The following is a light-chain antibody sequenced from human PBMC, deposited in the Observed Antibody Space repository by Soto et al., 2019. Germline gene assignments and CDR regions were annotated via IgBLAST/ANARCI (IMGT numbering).Light chain of an antibody. J-gene: IGLJ7*01. CDR3: CSYAGRYV. V-gene: IGLV2-11*01. CDR2: DVS. Sequence: QSALTQPRSVSGSPGQSVTISCTGTSSDVGGYNYVSWYQQHPGKAPKLMIYDVSKRPSGVPDRFSGSKSGNTASLTISGLQAEDEADYYCCSYAGRYVFGTGTQLTVL. CDR1: SSDVGGYNY.